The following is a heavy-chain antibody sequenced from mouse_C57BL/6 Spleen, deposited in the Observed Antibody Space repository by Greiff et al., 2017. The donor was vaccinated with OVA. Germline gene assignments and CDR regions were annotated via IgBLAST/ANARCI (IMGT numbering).Heavy chain of an antibody. CDR1: GYAFSSSW. J-gene: IGHJ2*01. V-gene: IGHV1-82*01. CDR3: AREGAAQAVFDY. Sequence: QVQLQQSGPELVKPGASVKISCKASGYAFSSSWMNWVKQRPGKGLEWIGRIYPGDGDTNYNGKFKGKATLTADKSSSTAYMQLSSLTSEDSAVYFCAREGAAQAVFDYWGQGTTLTVSS. CDR2: IYPGDGDT. D-gene: IGHD3-2*02.